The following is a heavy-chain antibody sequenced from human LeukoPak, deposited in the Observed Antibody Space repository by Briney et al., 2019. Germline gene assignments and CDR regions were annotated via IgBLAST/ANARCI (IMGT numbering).Heavy chain of an antibody. J-gene: IGHJ4*02. Sequence: GGSLRLSCAASGFTVSSNYMSWVRQAPGKGLEWVSAIYSGGSTYYADSVKGRFTISRDNSKNTLYLQMNSLRAEDTAVYYCAKEGSSYGYNLYGVDYWGQGTLVTVSS. CDR3: AKEGSSYGYNLYGVDY. CDR1: GFTVSSNY. V-gene: IGHV3-66*01. D-gene: IGHD5-24*01. CDR2: IYSGGST.